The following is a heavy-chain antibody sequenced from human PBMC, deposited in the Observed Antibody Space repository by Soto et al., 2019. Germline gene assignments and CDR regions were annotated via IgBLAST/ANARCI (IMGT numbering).Heavy chain of an antibody. V-gene: IGHV3-74*01. CDR1: GFTFSSSW. CDR2: VNSGATTT. CDR3: ARGPSGWFGYDY. Sequence: GGSLRLSCAASGFTFSSSWMHWVRQGPGKGLVWVSRVNSGATTTNYADSVKGRFTISRDNAKNTLYLQMDSLTAEDTAVYYCARGPSGWFGYDYWGQGTLVTVSS. J-gene: IGHJ4*02. D-gene: IGHD6-19*01.